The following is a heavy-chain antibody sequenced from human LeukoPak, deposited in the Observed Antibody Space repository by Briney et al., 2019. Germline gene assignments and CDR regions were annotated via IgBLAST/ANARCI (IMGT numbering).Heavy chain of an antibody. D-gene: IGHD6-13*01. CDR1: GFTFSSYS. CDR2: ISGSSSYI. V-gene: IGHV3-21*01. J-gene: IGHJ1*01. Sequence: GGSLRLSCAASGFTFSSYSMNWVRQAPGKGLEWVSSISGSSSYIYYADSVKGRFTISRHNAKNSLYLQMNSLRAEDTAVYYCARDLLPPYSSSWPQYFQHWGQGTLVTVSS. CDR3: ARDLLPPYSSSWPQYFQH.